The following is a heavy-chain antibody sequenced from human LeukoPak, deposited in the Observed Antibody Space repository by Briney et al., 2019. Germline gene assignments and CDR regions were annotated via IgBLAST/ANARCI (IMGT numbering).Heavy chain of an antibody. J-gene: IGHJ4*02. CDR1: GGSLSSYF. V-gene: IGHV4-59*08. Sequence: PSETLSLTCTVSGGSLSSYFWSWIRQPPGKGLEWIGYISYSGTTNYNPSLKSRVTISVDTSKNQFSLKLSSVTAADTAVYFCARYGVGTTESDYWGQGTLVTVSS. CDR3: ARYGVGTTESDY. D-gene: IGHD1-1*01. CDR2: ISYSGTT.